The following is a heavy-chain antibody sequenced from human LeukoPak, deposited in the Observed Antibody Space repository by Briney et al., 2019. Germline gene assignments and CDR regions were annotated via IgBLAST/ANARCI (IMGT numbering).Heavy chain of an antibody. CDR3: AREGREFGPHKLAGFDY. CDR1: GYTFTGYY. J-gene: IGHJ4*02. D-gene: IGHD3-10*01. Sequence: GASVKVSCKTSGYTFTGYYMHWVRQAPGQGLEWMGWINPSSGATNYVQEFQGRVTMTRDTSITTAYMELSGLRSDDTAVYYCAREGREFGPHKLAGFDYWGQGTLVTVSS. CDR2: INPSSGAT. V-gene: IGHV1-2*02.